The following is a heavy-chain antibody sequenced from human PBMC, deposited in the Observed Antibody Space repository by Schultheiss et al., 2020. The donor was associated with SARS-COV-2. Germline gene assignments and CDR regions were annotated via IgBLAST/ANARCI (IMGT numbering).Heavy chain of an antibody. V-gene: IGHV1-2*06. J-gene: IGHJ6*03. CDR3: ARDASPPLIVVVPAASYYMEV. D-gene: IGHD2-2*01. CDR2: INPNSGGT. Sequence: ASVKVSCKASGYTFTGYYMHWVRQAPGQGLEWMGRINPNSGGTNYAQKFQGRVTMTRDTSISTAYMELSSLRSEDTAVYYCARDASPPLIVVVPAASYYMEVWGKGTTVTVSS. CDR1: GYTFTGYY.